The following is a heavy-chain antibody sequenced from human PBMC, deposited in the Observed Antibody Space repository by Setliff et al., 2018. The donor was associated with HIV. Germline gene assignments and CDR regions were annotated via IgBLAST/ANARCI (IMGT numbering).Heavy chain of an antibody. CDR1: GGSISTSY. CDR2: IYISGTT. Sequence: KASETLSLTCTVSGGSISTSYWNWIRQPPGKGLEWIAYIYISGTTNYNPSLKSRVIISLDTSRNQFSLKLGSVTAADTAMYYCAREHCSGGSCNGFDIWGQGTMVTVSS. J-gene: IGHJ3*02. D-gene: IGHD2-15*01. V-gene: IGHV4-4*09. CDR3: AREHCSGGSCNGFDI.